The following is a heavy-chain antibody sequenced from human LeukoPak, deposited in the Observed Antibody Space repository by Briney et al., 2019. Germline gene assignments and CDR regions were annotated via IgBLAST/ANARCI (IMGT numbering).Heavy chain of an antibody. CDR3: AKDQSMFVNMTTFGGPVGY. Sequence: GGSLRLSCAASGFTFSSYGMHWVRQAPGKGLEWVAVISYDGSNKYYADSVKGRFTISRDNSKNTLYLQMNSLRAEDTAVYYCAKDQSMFVNMTTFGGPVGYWGQGTLVTVSS. CDR2: ISYDGSNK. CDR1: GFTFSSYG. J-gene: IGHJ4*02. V-gene: IGHV3-30*18. D-gene: IGHD3-16*01.